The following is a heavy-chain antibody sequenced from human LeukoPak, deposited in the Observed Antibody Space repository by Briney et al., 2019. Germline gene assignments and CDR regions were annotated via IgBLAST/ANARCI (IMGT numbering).Heavy chain of an antibody. CDR1: GGSISSSSYY. V-gene: IGHV4-39*07. Sequence: SETLSLTCTVSGGSISSSSYYWGWIRQPPGKGLEWIGSIYYSGSTYYNPSLKSRVTISVDTSKNQFSLKLSSVTAADTAVYYCARVDHSSLGAFDIWGQGTMVTVSS. D-gene: IGHD3-22*01. CDR3: ARVDHSSLGAFDI. J-gene: IGHJ3*02. CDR2: IYYSGST.